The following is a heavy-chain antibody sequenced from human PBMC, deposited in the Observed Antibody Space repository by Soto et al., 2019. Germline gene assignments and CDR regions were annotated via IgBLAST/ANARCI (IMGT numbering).Heavy chain of an antibody. CDR1: GGSISSGGYS. J-gene: IGHJ5*02. CDR2: IYHSGGT. Sequence: QLQLQESGSGLVKPSQTLSLTCAVSGGSISSGGYSWSWIRQPPGKGLGWIGYIYHSGGTYYNPSLKSPVTISVDGSTNQFSLKLSSVTAADTAVYCCARVPGDFWSGYYSGFDPWGQGTLVTVSS. CDR3: ARVPGDFWSGYYSGFDP. D-gene: IGHD3-3*01. V-gene: IGHV4-30-2*01.